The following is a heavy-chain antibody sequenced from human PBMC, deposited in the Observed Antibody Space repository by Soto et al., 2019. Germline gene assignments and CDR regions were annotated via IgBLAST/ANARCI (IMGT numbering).Heavy chain of an antibody. D-gene: IGHD6-13*01. Sequence: KTSETLSLTCTVSGGSIDSGAYYWSWIRQHPGEGLEWIGYIFSSGSTFYNPSLKSRVTMSMDTSRKSFSLDLRSVTAADTAVYYCATNLPAATSEVVFDSWGLGTLVTVSS. CDR2: IFSSGST. CDR1: GGSIDSGAYY. J-gene: IGHJ4*02. V-gene: IGHV4-31*03. CDR3: ATNLPAATSEVVFDS.